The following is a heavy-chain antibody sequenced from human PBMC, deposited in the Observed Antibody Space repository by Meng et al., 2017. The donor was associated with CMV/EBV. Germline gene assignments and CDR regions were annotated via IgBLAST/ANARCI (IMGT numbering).Heavy chain of an antibody. CDR1: GFSLSTSGVG. CDR3: AHRLHGSGSHYPYYFDY. Sequence: QVTLKEVCPTLVKPTQTLTLTCTFSGFSLSTSGVGVGWIRQPPGKALEWLALIYWDDDKRYSPSLKSRLTITKDTSKNQVVLTMTNMDPVDTATYYCAHRLHGSGSHYPYYFDYWGQGTLVTVSS. V-gene: IGHV2-5*02. J-gene: IGHJ4*02. CDR2: IYWDDDK. D-gene: IGHD3-10*01.